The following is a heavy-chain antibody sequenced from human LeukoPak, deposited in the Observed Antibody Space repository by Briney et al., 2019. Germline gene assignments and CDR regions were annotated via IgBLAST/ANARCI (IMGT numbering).Heavy chain of an antibody. Sequence: PSETLSLTCTVSGGSISSSTSYWGWIRQPPGKGLEWIGTIYYTGSTYYNPPLKSRVTLSVDTSKDQFSLKLSSVTAADTAVYYCARRGKHAAAGSYYFDYWGQGTLVTVSS. D-gene: IGHD6-13*01. CDR3: ARRGKHAAAGSYYFDY. J-gene: IGHJ4*02. V-gene: IGHV4-39*01. CDR2: IYYTGST. CDR1: GGSISSSTSY.